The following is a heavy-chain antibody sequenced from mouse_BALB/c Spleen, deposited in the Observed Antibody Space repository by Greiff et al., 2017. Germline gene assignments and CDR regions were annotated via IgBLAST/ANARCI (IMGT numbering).Heavy chain of an antibody. CDR2: IRSKSNNYAT. Sequence: DVMLVESGGGLVQPKGSLKLSCAASGFTFNTYAMNWVRQAPGKGLEWVARIRSKSNNYATYYADSVKDRFTISRDDSQSMLYLQMNNLKTEDTAMYYCVRLPDYWGQGTTLTVSS. CDR3: VRLPDY. V-gene: IGHV10-1*02. D-gene: IGHD1-1*01. J-gene: IGHJ2*01. CDR1: GFTFNTYA.